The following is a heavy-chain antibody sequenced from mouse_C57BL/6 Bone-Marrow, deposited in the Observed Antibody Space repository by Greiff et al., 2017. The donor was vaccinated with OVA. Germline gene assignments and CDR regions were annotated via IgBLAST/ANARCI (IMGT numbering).Heavy chain of an antibody. V-gene: IGHV1-64*01. D-gene: IGHD1-1*01. J-gene: IGHJ1*03. CDR3: ARSTTVVADWYFDV. CDR1: GYTFTSYW. Sequence: QVQLQQSGAELVKPGASVKLSCKASGYTFTSYWMHWVKQRPGQGLEWIGMIHPNSGSTNYNEKFKSKATLTVDKSSSTAYMQLSSLTSEDSAVYYCARSTTVVADWYFDVWGTGTTVTVSS. CDR2: IHPNSGST.